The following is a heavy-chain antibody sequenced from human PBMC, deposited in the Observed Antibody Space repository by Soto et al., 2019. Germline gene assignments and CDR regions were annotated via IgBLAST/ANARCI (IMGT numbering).Heavy chain of an antibody. CDR2: ISGSGGST. J-gene: IGHJ6*02. D-gene: IGHD3-3*01. Sequence: HPGGSLRLSCAASGFTFSSYAMSWVRQAPGKGLEWVSAISGSGGSTYYADSVKGRFTISRDNSKNTLYLQMNSLRAEDTAVYYCARDLRVTIFGVALHYYYYGMHVSGQATTVTVSS. CDR1: GFTFSSYA. V-gene: IGHV3-23*01. CDR3: ARDLRVTIFGVALHYYYYGMHV.